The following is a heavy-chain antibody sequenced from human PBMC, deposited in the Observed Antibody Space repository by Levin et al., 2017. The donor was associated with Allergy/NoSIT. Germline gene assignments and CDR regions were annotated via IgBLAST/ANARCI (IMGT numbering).Heavy chain of an antibody. CDR2: IKQDGSEK. CDR1: GFTFSSYW. Sequence: PGGSLRLSCAVSGFTFSSYWMSWVRQAPGKGLEWVANIKQDGSEKYYVDSVKGRFTISRDNAKNSLYLQMNSLRAEDTAVYYCARTGYSSSLIRFDYWGQGTLVTVSS. V-gene: IGHV3-7*04. D-gene: IGHD6-13*01. J-gene: IGHJ4*02. CDR3: ARTGYSSSLIRFDY.